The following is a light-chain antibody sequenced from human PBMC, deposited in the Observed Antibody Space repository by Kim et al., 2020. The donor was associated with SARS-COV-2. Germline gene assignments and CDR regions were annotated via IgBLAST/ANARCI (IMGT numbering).Light chain of an antibody. CDR3: MQTTHWPYT. CDR2: KIS. J-gene: IGKJ2*01. CDR1: QRLVHSDGRTY. V-gene: IGKV2-30*02. Sequence: QPAAISCRSNQRLVHSDGRTYLNWFHQRPGQAPRRLIYKISTRDSGVPDRFSGSGSGTDFTLEISRVEAEDVGIYCCMQTTHWPYTFGQGTKLEIK.